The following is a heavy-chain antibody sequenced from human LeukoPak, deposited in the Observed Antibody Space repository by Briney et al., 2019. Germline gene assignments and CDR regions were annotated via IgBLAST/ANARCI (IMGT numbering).Heavy chain of an antibody. V-gene: IGHV3-48*01. J-gene: IGHJ6*02. CDR1: GFTFSSYS. Sequence: PGGSLRLSCAASGFTFSSYSMNWVRQAPGKGLEWVSYISSTSSTMYYADSVKGRFTISRDNAKNSLYLQMNSLRAEDTAVYYCARDFSYFANSAYSGDGMDVWGQGTTVAVSS. CDR3: ARDFSYFANSAYSGDGMDV. CDR2: ISSTSSTM. D-gene: IGHD3-22*01.